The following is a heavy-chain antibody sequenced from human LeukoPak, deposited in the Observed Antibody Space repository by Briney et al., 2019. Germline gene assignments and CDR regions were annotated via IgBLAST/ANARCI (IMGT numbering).Heavy chain of an antibody. J-gene: IGHJ4*02. CDR1: GFTFNTYS. V-gene: IGHV3-21*06. Sequence: GSLRLSCEASGFTFNTYSMNWARQTPGKGLEWVSSIDSSGGYMFYADSVKGRFIISRDNAKDSLYLQMNSLRVEDTAVYYCLRGDRRDYWGQGTLVTVSS. CDR2: IDSSGGYM. CDR3: LRGDRRDY.